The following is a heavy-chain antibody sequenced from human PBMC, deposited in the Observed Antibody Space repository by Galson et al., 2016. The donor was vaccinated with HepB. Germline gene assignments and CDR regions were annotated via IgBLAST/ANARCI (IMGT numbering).Heavy chain of an antibody. J-gene: IGHJ4*02. Sequence: SLRLSCAASGLKFSGEYMSWIRQAPGKGLEWVAYISDSGSSIYYAESVRGRFTISRDNARNSLYLQLNSLRADDTAVYYCARTRGLGPFGHFDYWGQGTLVTVSS. V-gene: IGHV3-11*04. CDR3: ARTRGLGPFGHFDY. D-gene: IGHD3-16*01. CDR1: GLKFSGEY. CDR2: ISDSGSSI.